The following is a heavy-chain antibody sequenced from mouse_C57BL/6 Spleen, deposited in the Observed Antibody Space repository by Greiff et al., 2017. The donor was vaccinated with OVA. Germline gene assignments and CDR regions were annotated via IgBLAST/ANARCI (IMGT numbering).Heavy chain of an antibody. CDR3: ASSDSSGYVETWFAY. D-gene: IGHD3-2*02. J-gene: IGHJ3*01. V-gene: IGHV2-5*01. Sequence: VQLQQSGPCLVQPSQSLSITCTVSGFSLTSYGVHWVRQSPGKGLEWLGVIWRGGSTDYNAAFMSRLSITKDNSKSQVFFKMNSLQADDTAIYYCASSDSSGYVETWFAYWGQGTLVTVSA. CDR2: IWRGGST. CDR1: GFSLTSYG.